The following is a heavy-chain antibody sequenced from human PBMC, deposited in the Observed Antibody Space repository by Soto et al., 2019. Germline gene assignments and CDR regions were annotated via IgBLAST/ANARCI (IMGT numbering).Heavy chain of an antibody. CDR2: IKQDGSEK. J-gene: IGHJ4*02. V-gene: IGHV3-7*01. Sequence: PGGSLRLSCAASGFTFSDYWMNWVRQAPGKGLEWVANIKQDGSEKYYVDSVKGRFTISRDNAKNSLYLQMNNLRAEDTAVYYCARGYCSSTSCYFVYWGQGALVTVPQ. CDR3: ARGYCSSTSCYFVY. CDR1: GFTFSDYW. D-gene: IGHD2-2*01.